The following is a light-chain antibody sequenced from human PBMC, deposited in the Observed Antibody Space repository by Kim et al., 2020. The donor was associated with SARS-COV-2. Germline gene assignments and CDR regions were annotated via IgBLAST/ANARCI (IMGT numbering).Light chain of an antibody. Sequence: ASVGDRVTITRRTTQSMSSHLNWYQQKPGRAPNLLISAASTLQGGVPSRFSGSGSETDFTLTISSLQPDDFATYFCQQSYITPFTFGPGTKVDIK. CDR3: QQSYITPFT. CDR1: QSMSSH. V-gene: IGKV1-39*01. J-gene: IGKJ3*01. CDR2: AAS.